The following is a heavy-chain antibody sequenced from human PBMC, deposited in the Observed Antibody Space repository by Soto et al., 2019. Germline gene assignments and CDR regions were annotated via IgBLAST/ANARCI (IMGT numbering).Heavy chain of an antibody. D-gene: IGHD1-26*01. J-gene: IGHJ6*03. CDR1: GGSVSSGSYY. CDR2: IYYSGST. Sequence: SETLSLTCTVSGGSVSSGSYYWSWIRQPPGKGLEWIGYIYYSGSTNYNPSLKSRVTISVDTSKNQFSLKLSSVTAADTAVYYCARANVSGSYYYYYMDVWGKGTTVTVSS. CDR3: ARANVSGSYYYYYMDV. V-gene: IGHV4-61*01.